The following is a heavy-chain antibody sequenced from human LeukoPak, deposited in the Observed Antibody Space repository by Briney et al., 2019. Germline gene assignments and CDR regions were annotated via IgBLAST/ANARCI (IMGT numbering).Heavy chain of an antibody. CDR3: ARDFGLNRRGSVAVY. V-gene: IGHV3-48*03. J-gene: IGHJ4*02. Sequence: GGSLRLSCAASGFTFSSYEVNWVRQAPGKGLEWVSYISSSGSTIYYADSVKGRFTISRDNAKNSLYLQMNSLRAEDTAVYYCARDFGLNRRGSVAVYWGQGTLVTVSS. D-gene: IGHD3-3*01. CDR2: ISSSGSTI. CDR1: GFTFSSYE.